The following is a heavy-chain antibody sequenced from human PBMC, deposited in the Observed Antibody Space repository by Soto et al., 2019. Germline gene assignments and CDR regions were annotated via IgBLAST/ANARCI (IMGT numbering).Heavy chain of an antibody. V-gene: IGHV1-18*04. CDR2: ISAYNGNT. J-gene: IGHJ6*02. D-gene: IGHD3-9*01. Sequence: PSVKVSCKASGYTFTSYGISWVRQAPGQGLEWMGWISAYNGNTNYAQKLQGRVTMTTDTSTSTAYMELRSLRSDDTAVYYCARGYYDILTAFGDYYYYGMDVWGQGTTVTVSS. CDR1: GYTFTSYG. CDR3: ARGYYDILTAFGDYYYYGMDV.